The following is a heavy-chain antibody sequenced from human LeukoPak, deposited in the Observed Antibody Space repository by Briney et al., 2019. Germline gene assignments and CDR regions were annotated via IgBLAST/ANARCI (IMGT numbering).Heavy chain of an antibody. CDR1: GFTVSSIS. CDR3: AKPVLRYFDWFRSGGPFDY. J-gene: IGHJ4*02. V-gene: IGHV3-23*01. D-gene: IGHD3-9*01. CDR2: ISGSGGST. Sequence: PGGSLRLSCAASGFTVSSISMSSIRQAPGKGLEWVSAISGSGGSTYYADSVKGRFTISRDNSKSTLYLQMNSLRAEDTAVYYCAKPVLRYFDWFRSGGPFDYWGQGTLVTVSS.